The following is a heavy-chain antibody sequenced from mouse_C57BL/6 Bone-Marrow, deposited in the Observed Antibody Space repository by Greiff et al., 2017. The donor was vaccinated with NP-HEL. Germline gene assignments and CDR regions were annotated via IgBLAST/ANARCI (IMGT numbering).Heavy chain of an antibody. V-gene: IGHV1-64*01. CDR1: GYTFTSYW. D-gene: IGHD1-1*02. Sequence: QVHVKQPGAELVKPGASVKLSCKASGYTFTSYWMHWVKQRPGQGLEWIGMIHPNSGSTNYNEKFKSKATLTVDKSSSTAYMQLSSLTSEDSAVYYCARGMVHPLPLDYWGQGTTLTVSS. J-gene: IGHJ2*01. CDR2: IHPNSGST. CDR3: ARGMVHPLPLDY.